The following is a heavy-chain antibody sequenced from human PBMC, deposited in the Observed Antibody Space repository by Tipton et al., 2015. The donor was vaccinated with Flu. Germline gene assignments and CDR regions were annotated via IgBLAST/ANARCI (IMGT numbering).Heavy chain of an antibody. CDR2: IYYSGST. D-gene: IGHD3/OR15-3a*01. J-gene: IGHJ4*02. V-gene: IGHV4-30-4*01. CDR3: ARAQSYPGKFYY. CDR1: GGSISSGDYY. Sequence: TLSLTCTVSGGSISSGDYYWSWIRQPPGKGLEWIGYIYYSGSTYYNPSLKSRVTISVDTSKNQFSLKLSSVTAADTAVYYCARAQSYPGKFYYWGQGTLVTVSS.